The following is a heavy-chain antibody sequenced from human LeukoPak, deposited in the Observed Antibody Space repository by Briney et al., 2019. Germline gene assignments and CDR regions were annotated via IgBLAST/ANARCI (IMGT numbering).Heavy chain of an antibody. J-gene: IGHJ3*02. CDR1: GFSLSTSGMC. V-gene: IGHV2-70*11. D-gene: IGHD3-22*01. CDR3: ARIYYDISGSIGHAFDI. Sequence: SGPTLVKPTQTLTLTCTFSGFSLSTSGMCVSWIRQPPGKALEWLARIDWDDDKYYSTSLTTRLTISKDTSKNQVDLTMTNMDPVDTATYYCARIYYDISGSIGHAFDIWGQGTMVTVSS. CDR2: IDWDDDK.